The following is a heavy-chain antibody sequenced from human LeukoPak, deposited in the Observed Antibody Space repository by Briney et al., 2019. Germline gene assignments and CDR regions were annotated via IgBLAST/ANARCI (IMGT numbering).Heavy chain of an antibody. CDR2: MIPIFGTT. V-gene: IGHV1-69*13. Sequence: SVMVSCKASGGTFSRYAISVVRQAPGQGLEWMGGMIPIFGTTNYAQKFQGRVTITADESTSTAYMELSSLRSEDTAVYYCAKSIAARYSGYNWFDPWGQGTLVTVSS. CDR3: AKSIAARYSGYNWFDP. J-gene: IGHJ5*02. D-gene: IGHD6-6*01. CDR1: GGTFSRYA.